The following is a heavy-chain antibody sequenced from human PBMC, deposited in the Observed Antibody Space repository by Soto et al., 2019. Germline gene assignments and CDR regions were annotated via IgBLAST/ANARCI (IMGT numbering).Heavy chain of an antibody. D-gene: IGHD3-3*01. CDR2: IKSKTDGGTT. CDR1: GFTFSNAW. J-gene: IGHJ4*02. CDR3: TRTYYDFWSGYAD. V-gene: IGHV3-15*01. Sequence: EVQLVESGGGLVKPGGSLRLSCAASGFTFSNAWMSWVRQAPGKGLEWVGRIKSKTDGGTTDYAAPVKGRFTISRDDSKNTLYLQMNSLKTEDTAVYYCTRTYYDFWSGYADWGQGTLVTVSS.